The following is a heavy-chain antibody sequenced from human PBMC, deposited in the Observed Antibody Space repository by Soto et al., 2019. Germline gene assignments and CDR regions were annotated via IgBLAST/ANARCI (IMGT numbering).Heavy chain of an antibody. CDR3: ATPVVAFY. J-gene: IGHJ4*02. Sequence: ASVKVSCKASGYTFTSYAIHWVRQAPGQRLEWMGWINAGNGNTKYSQKFQGRVIITRDTSAGTAYMELRSLRSEDTAVYYCATPVVAFYWGQGTLVTVSS. V-gene: IGHV1-3*01. CDR2: INAGNGNT. CDR1: GYTFTSYA. D-gene: IGHD2-15*01.